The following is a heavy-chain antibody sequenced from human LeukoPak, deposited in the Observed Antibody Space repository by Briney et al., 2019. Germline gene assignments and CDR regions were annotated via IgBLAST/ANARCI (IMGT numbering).Heavy chain of an antibody. CDR3: ARGENGYGV. CDR1: GGSISSSSYY. Sequence: PSETLSLTCTVSGGSISSSSYYWGWIRQPAGKGLEWIGRISTSGTTNYNPSLKSRLTISEDTSKNQFSLKLRSVTAADTAVYFCARGENGYGVWGQGTMVTVSS. CDR2: ISTSGTT. D-gene: IGHD5-12*01. V-gene: IGHV4-61*02. J-gene: IGHJ3*01.